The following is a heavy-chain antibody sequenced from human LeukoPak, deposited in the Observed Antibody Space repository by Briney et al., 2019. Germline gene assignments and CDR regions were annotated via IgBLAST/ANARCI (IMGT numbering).Heavy chain of an antibody. CDR2: INPKSGVT. CDR1: GYTFTDYY. J-gene: IGHJ6*03. D-gene: IGHD2-2*01. V-gene: IGHV1-2*02. Sequence: ASVKVSCKASGYTFTDYYLHWVRPAPGQGLEWMGWINPKSGVTDSKMKFQGRVTLTRDTSITTAYMELISLTSDDAAVYYCARAGGYCGSTSCYSGYYYYFMDVWGKGTTVTVSS. CDR3: ARAGGYCGSTSCYSGYYYYFMDV.